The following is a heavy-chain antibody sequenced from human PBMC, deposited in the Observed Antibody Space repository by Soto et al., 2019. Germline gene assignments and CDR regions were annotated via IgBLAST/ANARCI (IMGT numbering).Heavy chain of an antibody. CDR2: ISYDGSNK. Sequence: LRLSCAASGFTFSSYSMHWVRQAPGKGLEWVAVISYDGSNKYYADSVKGRVTISRDNSKNTLYLQMNSLRAEDTAVYYCAKELRYFDAGPDAFDIWGQGTMVTVSS. CDR1: GFTFSSYS. CDR3: AKELRYFDAGPDAFDI. V-gene: IGHV3-30*18. J-gene: IGHJ3*02. D-gene: IGHD3-9*01.